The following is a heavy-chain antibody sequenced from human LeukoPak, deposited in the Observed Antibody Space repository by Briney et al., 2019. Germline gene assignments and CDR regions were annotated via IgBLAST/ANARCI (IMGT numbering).Heavy chain of an antibody. D-gene: IGHD5-24*01. CDR3: VRPGYND. Sequence: EESLKISCKGSGYNFATDWIGWVRQMPGKGLEWMGIIYPGDSDTRYTPSFQGQVTISADKSISTVYLQWRSLQASDTAMYYCVRPGYNDWGQGTLVTVSS. J-gene: IGHJ4*02. V-gene: IGHV5-51*01. CDR1: GYNFATDW. CDR2: IYPGDSDT.